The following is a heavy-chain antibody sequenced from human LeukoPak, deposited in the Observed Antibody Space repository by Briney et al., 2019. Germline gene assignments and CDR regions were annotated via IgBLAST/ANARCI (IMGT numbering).Heavy chain of an antibody. V-gene: IGHV4-39*07. Sequence: SETLSLTCTVSGGSISSSFHYWDWIRQPPGKGLEWIGSMYYSGSTSYNPSLKSRVTISVDTSKNQFSLQLTSVTAADTAVYYCARSPHLDNWFDPWGQGTLVTVSS. CDR2: MYYSGST. J-gene: IGHJ5*02. CDR1: GGSISSSFHY. CDR3: ARSPHLDNWFDP.